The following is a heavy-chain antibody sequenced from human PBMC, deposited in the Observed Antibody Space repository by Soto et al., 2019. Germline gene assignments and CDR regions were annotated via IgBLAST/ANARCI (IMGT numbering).Heavy chain of an antibody. V-gene: IGHV3-33*01. CDR3: ARGQQLNGDLYYYYGMDV. CDR1: GFTFSSYG. Sequence: PGGSLRLSCAASGFTFSSYGMHWVRQAPGKGLEWVAVIWYDGSNKYYADSVKGRFTISRDNSKNTLYLQMNSLRAEDTAVYYCARGQQLNGDLYYYYGMDVWGQGTTVTVSS. J-gene: IGHJ6*02. D-gene: IGHD4-17*01. CDR2: IWYDGSNK.